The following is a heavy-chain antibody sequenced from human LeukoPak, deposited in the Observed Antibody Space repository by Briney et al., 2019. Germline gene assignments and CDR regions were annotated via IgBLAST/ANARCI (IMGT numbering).Heavy chain of an antibody. CDR2: IIPIFGTA. V-gene: IGHV1-69*13. Sequence: ASVKVSCKASGGTFSSYAISRVRQAPGQGLEWMGGIIPIFGTANYAQKFQGRVTITADESTSTAYMELSSLRSEDTAVYYCARGRVVPSQNIVVVPAAIHGMDVWGQGTTVTVSS. CDR1: GGTFSSYA. CDR3: ARGRVVPSQNIVVVPAAIHGMDV. D-gene: IGHD2-2*02. J-gene: IGHJ6*02.